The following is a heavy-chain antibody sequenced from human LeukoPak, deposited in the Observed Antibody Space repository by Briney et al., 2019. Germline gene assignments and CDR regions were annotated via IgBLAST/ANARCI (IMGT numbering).Heavy chain of an antibody. CDR3: ARKNDFDI. J-gene: IGHJ3*02. Sequence: SETLSLTCTVSGGSLSRGGDHWNWIRQPPGKGLEWIGCIYYSGSTYYNPSLKSRVTISVDMSKSQFSLRLTSVTAADTAVYYCARKNDFDIWGQGTLVTVSS. D-gene: IGHD2/OR15-2a*01. CDR1: GGSLSRGGDH. V-gene: IGHV4-61*08. CDR2: IYYSGST.